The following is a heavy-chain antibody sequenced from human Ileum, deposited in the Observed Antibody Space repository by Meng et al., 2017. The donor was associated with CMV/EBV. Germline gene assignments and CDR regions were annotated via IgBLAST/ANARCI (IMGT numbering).Heavy chain of an antibody. Sequence: QLQESGPTLLQPPETLSLPCTFTGGSLTSYYWTWIRQPAGKGLEWIGRIHPTGTTDDNPSLRSRVSMSLDKSKNQFSLKLTSVTAADTAVYYCARAAARGVPVDLWGQGTLVTVSS. CDR1: GGSLTSYY. J-gene: IGHJ5*02. D-gene: IGHD3-10*01. CDR2: IHPTGTT. V-gene: IGHV4-4*07. CDR3: ARAAARGVPVDL.